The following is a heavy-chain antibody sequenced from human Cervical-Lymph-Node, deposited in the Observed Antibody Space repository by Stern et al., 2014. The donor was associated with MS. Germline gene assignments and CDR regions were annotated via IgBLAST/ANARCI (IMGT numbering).Heavy chain of an antibody. J-gene: IGHJ2*01. V-gene: IGHV4-31*03. CDR1: GGSLSSGSYY. D-gene: IGHD4-17*01. Sequence: QVQLQESGPRLVKVSQTLSLTCTVSGGSLSSGSYYWTWIRQLPGKGLEWIGSIYYSWSTYYNPSLKRRLDLSVDTSRNQFSLELSFVSDADTAVYYCVRDRPSNYGDYWYFDLWGRGTLVTVSS. CDR2: IYYSWST. CDR3: VRDRPSNYGDYWYFDL.